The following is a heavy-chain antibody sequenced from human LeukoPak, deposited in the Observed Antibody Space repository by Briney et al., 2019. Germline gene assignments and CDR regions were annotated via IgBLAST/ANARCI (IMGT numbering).Heavy chain of an antibody. CDR2: ISYDGSNK. J-gene: IGHJ4*02. Sequence: GGSLRLSCAASGFTFRHYWMSWVRQAPGKGLEWVAVISYDGSNKYYADSVKGRSTISRDNSKNTLYLQMNSLRAEDTAVYYCARVSDAFDYFFDSWGQGTLVTVSS. D-gene: IGHD5-12*01. V-gene: IGHV3-30*01. CDR1: GFTFRHYW. CDR3: ARVSDAFDYFFDS.